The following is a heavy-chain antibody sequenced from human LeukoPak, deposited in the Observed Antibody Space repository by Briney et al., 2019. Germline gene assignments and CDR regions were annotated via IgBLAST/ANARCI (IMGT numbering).Heavy chain of an antibody. J-gene: IGHJ4*02. D-gene: IGHD3-22*01. CDR3: ARGGDSSGPTGFDY. V-gene: IGHV1-69*04. CDR1: GGTFSSYA. CDR2: IIPIFGIA. Sequence: ASVRVSCKASGGTFSSYAISWVRQAPGQGLEWMGRIIPIFGIANYAQKFLGRVTITADKSTSTAYMELSSLRSEDTAVYYCARGGDSSGPTGFDYWGQGTLVTVSS.